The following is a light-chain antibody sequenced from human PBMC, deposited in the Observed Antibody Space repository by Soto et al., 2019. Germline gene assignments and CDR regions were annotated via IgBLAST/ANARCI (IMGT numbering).Light chain of an antibody. CDR1: QSISSW. Sequence: DIQMTQSPSSLSASVGDRVTITCRASQSISSWLAWYQQKPGKAPKLLIYKASSLESGVPSRFSGSGSGTEFTLTISSLQPDDFAVYHCQQYGSSPLIPFGQGTRLEIK. J-gene: IGKJ5*01. V-gene: IGKV1-5*03. CDR2: KAS. CDR3: QQYGSSPLIP.